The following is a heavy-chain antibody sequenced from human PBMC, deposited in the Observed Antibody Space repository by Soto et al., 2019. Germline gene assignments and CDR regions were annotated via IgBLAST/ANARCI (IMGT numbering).Heavy chain of an antibody. V-gene: IGHV1-18*01. Sequence: QVQLVQSGAEVKKPGASVKVSCKASGYNFTNYGISWVRQAPGKGLEWLGWISADNGNTNYAQKLQGRVTMTTDTSTSTAYMVLRSLRADDTAVYYCARGKDYRGSGKIYYYYYMEVWGKGTTVTVSS. CDR2: ISADNGNT. J-gene: IGHJ6*03. CDR3: ARGKDYRGSGKIYYYYYMEV. D-gene: IGHD3-10*01. CDR1: GYNFTNYG.